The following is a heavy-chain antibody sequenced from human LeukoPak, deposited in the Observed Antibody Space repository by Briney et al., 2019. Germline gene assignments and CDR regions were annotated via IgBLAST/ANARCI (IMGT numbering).Heavy chain of an antibody. V-gene: IGHV3-23*01. CDR1: GFTFSSYG. D-gene: IGHD3-10*01. CDR3: AKDPPGYYYGSGSYYSPLAFDY. CDR2: ISGSGGST. Sequence: PGGSLRLSCAASGFTFSSYGMSWVRQAPGKGLEWVSAISGSGGSTYYADSVKGRFTISRDNSKNTLYLQMNSLRAEDTAVYYCAKDPPGYYYGSGSYYSPLAFDYWGQGTLVTVSS. J-gene: IGHJ4*02.